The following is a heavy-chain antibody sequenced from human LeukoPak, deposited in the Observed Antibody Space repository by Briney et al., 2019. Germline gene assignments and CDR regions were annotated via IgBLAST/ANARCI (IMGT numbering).Heavy chain of an antibody. D-gene: IGHD3-16*02. CDR3: ARYDVWGTYRAFDY. J-gene: IGHJ4*02. V-gene: IGHV4-38-2*02. Sequence: PSETLSLTCSVSGYSISSDYYWGCIRQPPGKGLEWIGFIYYSGSTYYNPSLKSRVTISVDTSKNQFSLKLSSVTAADTAMYYCARYDVWGTYRAFDYWGQGTLVTVSS. CDR2: IYYSGST. CDR1: GYSISSDYY.